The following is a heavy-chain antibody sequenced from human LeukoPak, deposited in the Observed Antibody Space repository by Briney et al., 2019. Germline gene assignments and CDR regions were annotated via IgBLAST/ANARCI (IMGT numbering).Heavy chain of an antibody. CDR1: GFTFSTYA. V-gene: IGHV3-64*01. CDR2: ISNNGVGT. J-gene: IGHJ4*02. D-gene: IGHD3-22*01. Sequence: PGWSLRLSCAASGFTFSTYAMFWVRQAPGKGLEYVSAISNNGVGTYYANSVKGRFTISRDNSKNTLYLQVGSLRAEDMAVYYCARAQGSSGSPDYWGQGTLVSVSS. CDR3: ARAQGSSGSPDY.